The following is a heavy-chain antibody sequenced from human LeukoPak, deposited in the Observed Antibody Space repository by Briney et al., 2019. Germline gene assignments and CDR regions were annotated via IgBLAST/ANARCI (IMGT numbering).Heavy chain of an antibody. Sequence: SVKVSCKASGGTFSSYAISWVRQAPDQGLNGLGGSIPIFGTANYAQKFQGRVTITADKSTSTAYMELSSLRSEDTAVYYCARDAGYYYGSGSYFDYWGQGTLVTVSS. J-gene: IGHJ4*02. CDR3: ARDAGYYYGSGSYFDY. CDR1: GGTFSSYA. CDR2: SIPIFGTA. D-gene: IGHD3-10*01. V-gene: IGHV1-69*06.